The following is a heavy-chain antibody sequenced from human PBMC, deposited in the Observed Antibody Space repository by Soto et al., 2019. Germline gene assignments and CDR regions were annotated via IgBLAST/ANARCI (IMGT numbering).Heavy chain of an antibody. J-gene: IGHJ3*02. CDR1: GFTFSDHY. D-gene: IGHD4-17*01. CDR3: ARGLGDPRSHAFDI. Sequence: GGSLRLSCAASGFTFSDHYMDWVRQAPGKGLEWVGRTRSIPNSYTTEYAASVKGRFTISRDDSKNSLYLQMNSLKTEDTAVYYCARGLGDPRSHAFDIWGQGTMVTVSS. V-gene: IGHV3-72*01. CDR2: TRSIPNSYTT.